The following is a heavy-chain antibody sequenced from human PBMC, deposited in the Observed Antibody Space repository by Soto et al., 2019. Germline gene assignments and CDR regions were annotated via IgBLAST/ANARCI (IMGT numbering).Heavy chain of an antibody. CDR2: IYETGAT. Sequence: SETLSLTCSVSGGSISRGGYYWSWIRQHPGEGLEYIGYIYETGATYYRPSLKSRVSISADTSKNQFSLKLSSVTGADTAVYFCARIAVPGASYWGQGTLVTVSS. CDR3: ARIAVPGASY. J-gene: IGHJ4*02. V-gene: IGHV4-31*03. D-gene: IGHD7-27*01. CDR1: GGSISRGGYY.